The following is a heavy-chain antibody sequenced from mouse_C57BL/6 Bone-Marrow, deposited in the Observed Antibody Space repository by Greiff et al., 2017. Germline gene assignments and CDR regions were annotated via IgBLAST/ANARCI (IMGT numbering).Heavy chain of an antibody. CDR1: GFNIKDAY. Sequence: VQLQQSGAELVRPGASVKLSCTASGFNIKDAYMHWVKQRPEQGLEWIGWIDPENGDTEYASKFQGKATITADTSSNTAYLQLSSLTSEDTAVYYCTTWRNYAMDYWGQGTSVTVSS. CDR2: IDPENGDT. V-gene: IGHV14-4*01. J-gene: IGHJ4*01. CDR3: TTWRNYAMDY.